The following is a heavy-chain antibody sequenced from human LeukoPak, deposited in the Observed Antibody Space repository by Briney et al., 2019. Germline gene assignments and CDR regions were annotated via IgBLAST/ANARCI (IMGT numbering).Heavy chain of an antibody. V-gene: IGHV4-59*12. Sequence: SETLSLTCTVSGGSISSYYWSWIRQPPGKGLEWIGYIYHSGSTNYNPSLKSRVTISVDTSKNQFSLKLSSVTAADTAVYYCARVKISWFDPWGQGTLVTVSS. CDR1: GGSISSYY. CDR3: ARVKISWFDP. J-gene: IGHJ5*02. CDR2: IYHSGST.